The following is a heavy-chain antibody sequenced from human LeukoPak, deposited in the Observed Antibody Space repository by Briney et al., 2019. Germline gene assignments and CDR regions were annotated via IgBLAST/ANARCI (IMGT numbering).Heavy chain of an antibody. V-gene: IGHV3-21*01. J-gene: IGHJ6*03. D-gene: IGHD1-20*01. CDR1: GFTFSSYS. CDR2: ISSSSSYI. CDR3: AKASNWNDYYYYYYMDV. Sequence: GGSLRLSCAASGFTFSSYSMNWVRQAPGKGLEWVSSISSSSSYIYYADSVKGRFTISRDNAKNSLYLQMNSLRAEDTAVYYCAKASNWNDYYYYYYMDVWGKGTTVTISS.